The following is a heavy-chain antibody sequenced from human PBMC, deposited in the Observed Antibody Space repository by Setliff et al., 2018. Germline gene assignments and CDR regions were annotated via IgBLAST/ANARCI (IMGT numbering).Heavy chain of an antibody. J-gene: IGHJ6*02. CDR3: ARDQWVRSPPLYFSYSMDV. V-gene: IGHV4-39*07. Sequence: SETLSLTCTVSGGSISSSSYYWGWIRQPPGKGLEWLGSVYFSGYTYYNPSLSGRVTISIDTSKNQFSLRLTSVTAADTAVYYCARDQWVRSPPLYFSYSMDVWGQGTTVTVSS. CDR2: VYFSGYT. D-gene: IGHD5-12*01. CDR1: GGSISSSSYY.